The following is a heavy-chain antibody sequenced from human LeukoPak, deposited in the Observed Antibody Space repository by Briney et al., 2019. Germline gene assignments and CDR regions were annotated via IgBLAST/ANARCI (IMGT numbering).Heavy chain of an antibody. D-gene: IGHD3-22*01. CDR1: GFTFSSYA. CDR2: ISGSGGST. Sequence: GGSLRLSCAASGFTFSSYAMSWVRQAPGKGLEWVSAISGSGGSTYYADSVKGRFTISRDNSKNTLYLQMNSLRAEDTAVYYCAKVEGWIVVVISYLYYFDYWGQGTLVTVSS. V-gene: IGHV3-23*01. J-gene: IGHJ4*02. CDR3: AKVEGWIVVVISYLYYFDY.